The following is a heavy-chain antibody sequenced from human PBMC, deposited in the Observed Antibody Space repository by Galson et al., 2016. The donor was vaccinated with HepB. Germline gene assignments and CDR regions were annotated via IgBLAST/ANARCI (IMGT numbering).Heavy chain of an antibody. Sequence: SLRLSCAASGFTFSRYAMSWVRQAPGKGLEWVSTISGNGGSTYYADSVKGRFTISTDNSKNTLYLQMNGLRADDTAVYYCATIIMVQGGFYFYGMNVWGQGTTVTVSS. CDR2: ISGNGGST. J-gene: IGHJ6*02. CDR3: ATIIMVQGGFYFYGMNV. CDR1: GFTFSRYA. V-gene: IGHV3-23*01. D-gene: IGHD3-10*01.